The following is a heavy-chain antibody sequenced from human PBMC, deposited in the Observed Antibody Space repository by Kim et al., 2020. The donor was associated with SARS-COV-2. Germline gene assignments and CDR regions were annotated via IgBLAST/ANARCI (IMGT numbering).Heavy chain of an antibody. J-gene: IGHJ4*02. V-gene: IGHV7-4-1*02. D-gene: IGHD6-19*01. Sequence: PTYAQGFTGRFVFSLATSVSTAYLQIISLKAEDTAVYYCAREEEQWLVLDYWGQGTLVTVSS. CDR3: AREEEQWLVLDY. CDR2: P.